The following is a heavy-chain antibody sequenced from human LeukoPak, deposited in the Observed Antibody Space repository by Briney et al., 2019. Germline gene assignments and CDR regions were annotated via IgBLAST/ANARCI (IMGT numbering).Heavy chain of an antibody. V-gene: IGHV3-48*04. J-gene: IGHJ5*02. D-gene: IGHD3-22*01. CDR3: ARDLGQYYDTSDNWFDP. CDR2: IGSSGSTV. CDR1: GFTFSSYS. Sequence: PGGSLRLSCAASGFTFSSYSMNWVRQAPGKGLEWVSYIGSSGSTVYYADSVKGRFTISRDNAKNTLNLQMNSLRAEDAAVYYCARDLGQYYDTSDNWFDPWGQGTLVTVSS.